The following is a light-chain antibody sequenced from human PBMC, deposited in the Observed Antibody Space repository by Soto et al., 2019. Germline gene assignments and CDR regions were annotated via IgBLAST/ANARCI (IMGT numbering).Light chain of an antibody. J-gene: IGLJ3*02. CDR2: SNA. CDR1: SSNIGNNF. CDR3: AAWDDSLSGWV. V-gene: IGLV1-47*02. Sequence: QSVVTQPPSASGTPGQRVTLSCSGSSSNIGNNFVYWYQQRPGTAPKLLIFSNAQRPSGVPDRFSGSKSGTSASLAISGLRSEDEADYYCAAWDDSLSGWVFGGGTQLTVL.